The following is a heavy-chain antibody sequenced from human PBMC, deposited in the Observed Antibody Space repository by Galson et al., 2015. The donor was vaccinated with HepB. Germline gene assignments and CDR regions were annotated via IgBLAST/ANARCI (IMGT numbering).Heavy chain of an antibody. D-gene: IGHD3-10*01. Sequence: SLRLSCAASGFTFSSYGMHWVRQAPGKGLEWVAFIRYDGSNKYYADSVKGRFTISRDNSKNTLYLQMNSLRAEDTAVYYCAKDSLFMVRGVMDNNYFDYWGQGTLVTVSS. CDR3: AKDSLFMVRGVMDNNYFDY. CDR2: IRYDGSNK. V-gene: IGHV3-30*02. J-gene: IGHJ4*02. CDR1: GFTFSSYG.